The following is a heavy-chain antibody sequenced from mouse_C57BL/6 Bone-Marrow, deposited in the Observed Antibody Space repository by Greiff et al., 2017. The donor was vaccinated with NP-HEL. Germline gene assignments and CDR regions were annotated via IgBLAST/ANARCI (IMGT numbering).Heavy chain of an antibody. J-gene: IGHJ1*03. CDR2: INYDGSST. CDR3: ARKGIYYGSSYWYFDV. Sequence: EVKLMESEGGLVQPGSSMKLSCTASGFTFSDYYMAWVRQVPEKGLEWVANINYDGSSTYYLDSLKSRFIISRDNAKNILYLQMSSLKSEDTATYYCARKGIYYGSSYWYFDVWGTGTTVTVSS. D-gene: IGHD1-1*01. V-gene: IGHV5-16*01. CDR1: GFTFSDYY.